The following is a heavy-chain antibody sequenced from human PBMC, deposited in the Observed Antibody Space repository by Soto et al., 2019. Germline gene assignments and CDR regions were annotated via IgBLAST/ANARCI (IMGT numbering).Heavy chain of an antibody. CDR2: IYYSGST. CDR1: GGSISSYY. Sequence: QVQLQESGPGLVKPSETLSLTCTVSGGSISSYYWSWIRQPPGKGLEWIGYIYYSGSTNYNPSLKSRVTISVDTSKTQFSLKLSSVTAADTAVYYCARAPFPYVDWLLYDYYYYYMDVWGKGTTVTVSS. D-gene: IGHD3-9*01. V-gene: IGHV4-59*01. J-gene: IGHJ6*03. CDR3: ARAPFPYVDWLLYDYYYYYMDV.